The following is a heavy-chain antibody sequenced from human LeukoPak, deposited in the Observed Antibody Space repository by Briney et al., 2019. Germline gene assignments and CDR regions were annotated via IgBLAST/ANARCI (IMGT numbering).Heavy chain of an antibody. CDR3: ARDRSPYSGYGDLVGY. D-gene: IGHD4-17*01. CDR2: ISYDRSNK. Sequence: GGSLRLACAASGFTFSSYAMHWVRQAPGKGLEWVAVISYDRSNKYYADYVKGRFTISRDNSKNTLYLQMNSLRAEDTAVYYCARDRSPYSGYGDLVGYWGQGTLVTVSS. V-gene: IGHV3-30-3*01. CDR1: GFTFSSYA. J-gene: IGHJ4*02.